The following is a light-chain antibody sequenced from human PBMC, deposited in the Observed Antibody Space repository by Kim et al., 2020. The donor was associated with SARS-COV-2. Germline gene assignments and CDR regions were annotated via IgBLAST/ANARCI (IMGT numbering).Light chain of an antibody. CDR3: LQRSDWPLT. CDR1: QNIATY. CDR2: DAS. J-gene: IGKJ4*01. Sequence: DIVLTQSPATLSLSPGERATLSCRASQNIATYLAWYQQKPGQAPRLLICDASNRATGIPARFSGSGSGTDFTLTISNLEPEDFAIYYCLQRSDWPLTFGGGTKVDIK. V-gene: IGKV3-11*01.